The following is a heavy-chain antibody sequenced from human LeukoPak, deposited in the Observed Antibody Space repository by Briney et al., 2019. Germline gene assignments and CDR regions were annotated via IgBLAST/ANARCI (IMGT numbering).Heavy chain of an antibody. J-gene: IGHJ4*02. D-gene: IGHD3-10*01. CDR2: INSDGSST. V-gene: IGHV3-74*01. Sequence: PGGSLRLSCAVSGFTFSSYRMHWVRQAPGKGLVWASRINSDGSSTSYADSVKGRFTISRDNAKNTLYLQMNSLRAEDTAVYYCARDVVRFGEPTYDYWGQGTLVTVSS. CDR1: GFTFSSYR. CDR3: ARDVVRFGEPTYDY.